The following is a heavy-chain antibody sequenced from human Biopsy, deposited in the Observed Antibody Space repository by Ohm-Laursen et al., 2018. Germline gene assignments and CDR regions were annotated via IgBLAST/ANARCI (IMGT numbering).Heavy chain of an antibody. J-gene: IGHJ6*02. D-gene: IGHD5-12*01. CDR1: GESSSGYF. CDR2: INQSGST. Sequence: GTLSLTCAVTGESSSGYFWNWIRQPPGKGLEWIGEINQSGSTKYNPSLKRRATLSADSSNSQFSLRLTSVTAADTAIYYCARGSGYFKLDVWGQGTTVTVSS. CDR3: ARGSGYFKLDV. V-gene: IGHV4-34*01.